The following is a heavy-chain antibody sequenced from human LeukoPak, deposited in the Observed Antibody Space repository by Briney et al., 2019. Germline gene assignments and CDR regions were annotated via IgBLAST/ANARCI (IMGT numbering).Heavy chain of an antibody. V-gene: IGHV1-18*01. CDR2: ISAYNGNT. J-gene: IGHJ4*02. CDR1: GYTFTSHG. D-gene: IGHD3-22*01. CDR3: ARLLGYYYDSSGFPFDY. Sequence: ASVKVSCKASGYTFTSHGTSWVRQAPGQGLEWMGWISAYNGNTNYAQKLQGRVTMTTDTSTSTAYMELRSLRSDDTAVYYCARLLGYYYDSSGFPFDYWGQGTLVTVSS.